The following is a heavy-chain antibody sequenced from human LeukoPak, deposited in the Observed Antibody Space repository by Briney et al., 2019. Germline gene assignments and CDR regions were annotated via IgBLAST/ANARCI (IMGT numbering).Heavy chain of an antibody. J-gene: IGHJ4*02. CDR3: ARGKGSSSATVRFDY. D-gene: IGHD6-6*01. V-gene: IGHV4-34*01. CDR1: GGSFSGYY. Sequence: SETLSLTCAVYGGSFSGYYWSWIRQPPGKGLEWIGEINHSGGTNYNPSLKSRVTISVDTSKNQFSLKLSSVTAADTAVYYCARGKGSSSATVRFDYWGQGTLVTVSS. CDR2: INHSGGT.